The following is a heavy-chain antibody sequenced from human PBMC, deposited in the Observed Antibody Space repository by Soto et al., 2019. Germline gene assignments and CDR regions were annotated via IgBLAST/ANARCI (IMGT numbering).Heavy chain of an antibody. Sequence: QVQLQESGPGLVEASETLSLTCTVSGATISSGGFYWSWIRQRPGKGLEWIGHIYYTGTTSYNPSLNRRVTISLAMSSNQFSLKLRSVTAADTAKYFCARDDSFYGEPGYGMNVWGQGTTVTVSS. D-gene: IGHD4-17*01. CDR1: GATISSGGFY. CDR3: ARDDSFYGEPGYGMNV. CDR2: IYYTGTT. V-gene: IGHV4-31*03. J-gene: IGHJ6*02.